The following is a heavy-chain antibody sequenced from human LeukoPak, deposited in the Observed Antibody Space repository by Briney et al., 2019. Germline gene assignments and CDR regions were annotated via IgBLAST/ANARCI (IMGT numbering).Heavy chain of an antibody. D-gene: IGHD6-6*01. CDR3: ARGDQHVEYSSSPFDY. V-gene: IGHV1-8*01. J-gene: IGHJ4*02. CDR1: GYTFTSYD. Sequence: EASVKVSCKASGYTFTSYDINWVRQATGQGLEWMGWMNPNSDNTGYAQKFQGRVTMTRNTSISTAYMELSSLRSEDTAVYYCARGDQHVEYSSSPFDYWGQGTLVTVSS. CDR2: MNPNSDNT.